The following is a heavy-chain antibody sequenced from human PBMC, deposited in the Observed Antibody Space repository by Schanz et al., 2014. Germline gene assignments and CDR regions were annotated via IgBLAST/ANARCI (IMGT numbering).Heavy chain of an antibody. CDR2: ITAYNGDT. Sequence: QVQLVQSGAEVKKPGASVKVSCKASGYTFTIHGISWVRQAPGQGLEWMGWITAYNGDTNYALKLQGRVTMTTDTSTGTAYMELSSLRSEDTAVYYCARLGTGMAVAGSVIDSYYYYMDVWGEGTTVTVSS. J-gene: IGHJ6*03. V-gene: IGHV1-18*01. D-gene: IGHD6-19*01. CDR3: ARLGTGMAVAGSVIDSYYYYMDV. CDR1: GYTFTIHG.